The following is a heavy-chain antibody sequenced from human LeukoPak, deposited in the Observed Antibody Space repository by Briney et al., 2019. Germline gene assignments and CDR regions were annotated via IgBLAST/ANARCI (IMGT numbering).Heavy chain of an antibody. V-gene: IGHV3-23*01. J-gene: IGHJ4*02. CDR3: ATHDTMVGIS. CDR1: GFSSSRNA. D-gene: IGHD1-26*01. Sequence: PGGSLRLSCVASGFSSSRNAMNWLREPPGKGLEWVSGVGGSNTDTSNADSVKGRFTISRDNSQNTVSLVMNNLRAEDTAIYYCATHDTMVGISWGEGTLVTVS. CDR2: VGGSNTDT.